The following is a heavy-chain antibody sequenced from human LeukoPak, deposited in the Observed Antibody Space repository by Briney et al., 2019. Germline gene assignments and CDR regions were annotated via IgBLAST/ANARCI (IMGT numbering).Heavy chain of an antibody. CDR2: ISGSGGST. D-gene: IGHD2-2*01. CDR1: GFTFSSYA. J-gene: IGHJ4*02. Sequence: GGSLRLSCAASGFTFSSYAMSWVRQAPGKGLEWVSAISGSGGSTYYADSMKGRFTISRDNSKNTLYLQMNSLRAEDTAVYYCASLGGPRYCSSTSCYRFDYWGQGTLVTVSS. CDR3: ASLGGPRYCSSTSCYRFDY. V-gene: IGHV3-23*01.